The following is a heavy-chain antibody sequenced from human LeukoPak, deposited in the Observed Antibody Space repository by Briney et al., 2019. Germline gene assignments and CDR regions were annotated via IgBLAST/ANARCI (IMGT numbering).Heavy chain of an antibody. CDR3: AREWQGGIAAAGTRIEGDY. CDR1: GFTFSDYS. CDR2: IGIDSGNT. D-gene: IGHD6-13*01. J-gene: IGHJ4*02. Sequence: GGSLRLSCAASGFTFSDYSMNWVRQAPGKGLEWISYIGIDSGNTNYADSVKGRFTISRDNAENSLFLQMNSLRVEDTAVYYCAREWQGGIAAAGTRIEGDYWGQGTLVAVSS. V-gene: IGHV3-48*04.